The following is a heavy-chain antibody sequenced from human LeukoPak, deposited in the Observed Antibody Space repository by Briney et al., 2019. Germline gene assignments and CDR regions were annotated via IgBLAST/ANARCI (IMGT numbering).Heavy chain of an antibody. CDR1: GYTFTSYA. V-gene: IGHV1-18*01. Sequence: GASVKVSCKASGYTFTSYAMNWVRQAPGQGLEWMGWISAYNGNTNYAQKLQGRVTMTTDTSTSTAYMELRSLRSDDTAVYYCARDVSWIFFDYWGQGTLVTVSS. J-gene: IGHJ4*02. CDR3: ARDVSWIFFDY. CDR2: ISAYNGNT. D-gene: IGHD2-2*03.